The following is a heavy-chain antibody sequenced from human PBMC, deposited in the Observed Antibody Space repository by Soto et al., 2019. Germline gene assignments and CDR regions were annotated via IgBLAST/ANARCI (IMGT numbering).Heavy chain of an antibody. J-gene: IGHJ3*02. CDR1: GYSFSSNW. Sequence: PGESLKISCQASGYSFSSNWIAWVRQMPGKGLEWMGIIFPRDSDTRYSPSFRGQVTISADRSITTAYLQWSSLKASDTAMYYCARLTGDAFDIWGQGTMVTVSS. V-gene: IGHV5-51*01. D-gene: IGHD1-1*01. CDR2: IFPRDSDT. CDR3: ARLTGDAFDI.